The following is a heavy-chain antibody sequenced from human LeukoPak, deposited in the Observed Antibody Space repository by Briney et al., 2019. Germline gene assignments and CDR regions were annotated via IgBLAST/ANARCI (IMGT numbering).Heavy chain of an antibody. CDR2: ISSSGSTI. V-gene: IGHV3-48*03. CDR3: AREPRGYDRAGG. CDR1: GFTFSSYE. J-gene: IGHJ4*02. Sequence: GGSLRLSCAASGFTFSSYEMNWVRQAPGKGLEWVSYISSSGSTIYYADSVKGRFTISRDNAKNSLYLQMNSLRAEDTAVYYCAREPRGYDRAGGWGQGTLVTVSS. D-gene: IGHD1-14*01.